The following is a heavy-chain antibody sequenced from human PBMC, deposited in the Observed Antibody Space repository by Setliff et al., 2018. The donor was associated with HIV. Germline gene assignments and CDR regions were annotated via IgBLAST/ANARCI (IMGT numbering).Heavy chain of an antibody. V-gene: IGHV4-39*01. Sequence: PSETLSLTCTVSDGSISRTSYYWGWIRQPPGRGLEWIGSIYYSGSTYYNPSLKSRVTISVDTSKNQFSLKLSSVTAAYTAVYYCARRELSIAAAGTYSDYWGQGTLVTVSS. CDR2: IYYSGST. CDR3: ARRELSIAAAGTYSDY. J-gene: IGHJ4*02. CDR1: DGSISRTSYY. D-gene: IGHD6-13*01.